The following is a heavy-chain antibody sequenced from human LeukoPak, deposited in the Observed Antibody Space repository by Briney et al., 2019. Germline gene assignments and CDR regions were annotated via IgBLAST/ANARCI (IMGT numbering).Heavy chain of an antibody. CDR2: ISYDGNDK. V-gene: IGHV3-30*18. D-gene: IGHD3-10*01. CDR3: AKGEPGSYSPSDY. Sequence: GRSLRLSCAASGFTFRNYAMHWVRQAPGKGLEWVAFISYDGNDKYYADSVKGRFTISRDNSKNTLYLQMNSLRAEDTAVYYCAKGEPGSYSPSDYWGQGTLVTVSS. J-gene: IGHJ4*02. CDR1: GFTFRNYA.